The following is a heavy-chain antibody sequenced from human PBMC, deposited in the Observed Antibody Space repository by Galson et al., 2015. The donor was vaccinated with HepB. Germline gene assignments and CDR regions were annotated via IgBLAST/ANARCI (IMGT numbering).Heavy chain of an antibody. J-gene: IGHJ4*02. V-gene: IGHV1-69*13. CDR2: IIPIFGTA. D-gene: IGHD3-16*02. CDR3: ARDRGHDYVWGSYRYNRFDY. Sequence: SVKVSCKASGGTFSSYAISWVRQAPGQGLEWMGGIIPIFGTANYAQKFQGRVTITADESTSTAYMELSSLRSEDTAVYYCARDRGHDYVWGSYRYNRFDYWGQGTLVTVSS. CDR1: GGTFSSYA.